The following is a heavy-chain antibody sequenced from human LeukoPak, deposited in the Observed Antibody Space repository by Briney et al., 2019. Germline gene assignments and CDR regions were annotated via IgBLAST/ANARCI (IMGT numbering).Heavy chain of an antibody. CDR1: GFTFSSYA. D-gene: IGHD1-26*01. CDR2: ISSNGGST. Sequence: GGSLRLSCSASGFTFSSYAMHWVRQAPGKGLGYVSAISSNGGSTYYADSVKGRFTISRDNSKNTLYLQMSSLRAEDTAVYYCVKMGMGATRAFDYWGQGTLVTVSS. V-gene: IGHV3-64D*06. J-gene: IGHJ4*02. CDR3: VKMGMGATRAFDY.